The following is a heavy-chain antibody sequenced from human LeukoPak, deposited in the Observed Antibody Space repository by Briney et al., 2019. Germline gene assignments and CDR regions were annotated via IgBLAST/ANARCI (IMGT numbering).Heavy chain of an antibody. J-gene: IGHJ4*02. Sequence: PSETLSLTCAVYGGSFSGYYWSWIRQPPGKGLEWIGEINHSGSTSYNPSLKSRVTISVDTSKNQFSLKLSSVTAADTAVYYCARLRRDGFLFDYWGQGTLVTVSS. V-gene: IGHV4-34*01. CDR3: ARLRRDGFLFDY. D-gene: IGHD5-24*01. CDR1: GGSFSGYY. CDR2: INHSGST.